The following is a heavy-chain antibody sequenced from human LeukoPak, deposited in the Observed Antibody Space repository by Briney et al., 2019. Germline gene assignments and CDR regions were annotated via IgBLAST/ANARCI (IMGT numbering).Heavy chain of an antibody. CDR1: GGSISSSNW. D-gene: IGHD2-2*01. J-gene: IGHJ6*04. V-gene: IGHV4-4*02. Sequence: SETLSLTCAVSGGSISSSNWWSWVRQPPGKGLEWIGEIYHSGGTNYNPSLKSRVTISVDKYKNQFSLKLSSVTAADTAVYYCAREWYYCSSTSCYFYYGMDVWGKGTTVTVSS. CDR2: IYHSGGT. CDR3: AREWYYCSSTSCYFYYGMDV.